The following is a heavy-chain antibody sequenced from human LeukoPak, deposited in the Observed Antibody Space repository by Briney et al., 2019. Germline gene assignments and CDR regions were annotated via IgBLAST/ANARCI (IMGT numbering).Heavy chain of an antibody. Sequence: PSETLSLTCTVSGYSISSGYYWGWIRQPPGKGLEWIGTIYHSGSPYYNPSLKRRVTISVDTSKNQFSLKLSSVTAADTAVYYCARTNGYCSSSSCYGNFDYWGQGTLATVSS. V-gene: IGHV4-38-2*02. CDR3: ARTNGYCSSSSCYGNFDY. D-gene: IGHD2-2*03. J-gene: IGHJ4*02. CDR2: IYHSGSP. CDR1: GYSISSGYY.